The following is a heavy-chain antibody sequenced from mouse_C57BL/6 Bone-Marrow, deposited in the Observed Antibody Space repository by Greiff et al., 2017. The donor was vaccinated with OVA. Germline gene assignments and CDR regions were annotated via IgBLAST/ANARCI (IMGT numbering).Heavy chain of an antibody. D-gene: IGHD2-5*01. J-gene: IGHJ4*01. CDR1: GFSLTSYG. CDR3: ARKGYYSNYRCAMDY. CDR2: IWSGGST. V-gene: IGHV2-2*01. Sequence: VKLMESGPGLVQPSQSLSITCTVSGFSLTSYGVHWVRQSPGKGLEWLGVIWSGGSTDYNAAFISRLSISKDNSKSQVFFKMNSLQADDTAIYYCARKGYYSNYRCAMDYWGQGTSVTVSS.